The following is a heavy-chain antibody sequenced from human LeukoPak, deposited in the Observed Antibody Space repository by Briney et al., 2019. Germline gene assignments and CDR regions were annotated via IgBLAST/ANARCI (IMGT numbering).Heavy chain of an antibody. CDR2: FDPEDGET. CDR3: ATSFTTMVRGVSYWFDP. J-gene: IGHJ5*02. CDR1: GYTFSVYY. D-gene: IGHD3-10*01. V-gene: IGHV1-24*01. Sequence: ASVKVSCKASGYTFSVYYIHWMRQAPGQGLEWMGGFDPEDGETIYAQKFQGRVTMTEDTSTDTAYMELSSLRSEDTAVYYCATSFTTMVRGVSYWFDPWGQGTLVTVSS.